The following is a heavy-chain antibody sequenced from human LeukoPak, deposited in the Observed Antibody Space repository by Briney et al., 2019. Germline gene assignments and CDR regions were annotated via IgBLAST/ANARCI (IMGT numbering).Heavy chain of an antibody. CDR3: ARGQGRYYYDSSGYYSTKVRFDY. V-gene: IGHV4-34*01. CDR2: INHSGST. J-gene: IGHJ4*02. D-gene: IGHD3-22*01. Sequence: SETLSLTCAVYGGSFSGYYWSWVRQPPGKGLEWIGEINHSGSTNYNPSLKSRVTISVDTSKNQCSLKLSSVTAADTAVYYCARGQGRYYYDSSGYYSTKVRFDYWGQGTLVTVSS. CDR1: GGSFSGYY.